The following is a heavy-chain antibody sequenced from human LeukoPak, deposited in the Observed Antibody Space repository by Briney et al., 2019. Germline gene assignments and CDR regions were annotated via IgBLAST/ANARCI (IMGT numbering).Heavy chain of an antibody. CDR2: ISSSGSTI. CDR3: ARYSYGYTFDY. J-gene: IGHJ4*02. CDR1: GFTFSSYE. Sequence: GSLRLSCAASGFTFSSYEMNWVRQAPGKGLEWVSYISSSGSTIYYADSVKGRFTISRDNAKNSLYLQMNSLRAEDTAVYYCARYSYGYTFDYWGQGTLVTVSS. D-gene: IGHD5-18*01. V-gene: IGHV3-48*03.